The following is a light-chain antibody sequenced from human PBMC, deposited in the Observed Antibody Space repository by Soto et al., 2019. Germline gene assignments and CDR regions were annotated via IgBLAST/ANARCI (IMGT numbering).Light chain of an antibody. Sequence: EIVMTQSPATLSVSPGERATLYCKASQRISSNLAWYQQKPGQPPRLLIYGASTRATGIPARFSGSGSGTEFTLTISDLQSEDFALYYCQQYNIWPPYTFGQGTKLEIK. V-gene: IGKV3-15*01. CDR1: QRISSN. CDR2: GAS. CDR3: QQYNIWPPYT. J-gene: IGKJ2*01.